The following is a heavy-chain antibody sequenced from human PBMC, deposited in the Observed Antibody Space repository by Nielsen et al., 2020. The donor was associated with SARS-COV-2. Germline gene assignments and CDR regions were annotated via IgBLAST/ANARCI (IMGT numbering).Heavy chain of an antibody. D-gene: IGHD6-19*01. CDR1: GFIFSDYA. CDR3: AKVESGSGWYEDAFDI. V-gene: IGHV3-23*01. Sequence: GGSLRLSCAASGFIFSDYAMAWVRQAPGKGLEWVSVIKTSGGTTYYADSVKGRCTISRDNSKNTLYLQMNSLRAEDTAVYYCAKVESGSGWYEDAFDIWGQGTMVTVSS. CDR2: IKTSGGTT. J-gene: IGHJ3*02.